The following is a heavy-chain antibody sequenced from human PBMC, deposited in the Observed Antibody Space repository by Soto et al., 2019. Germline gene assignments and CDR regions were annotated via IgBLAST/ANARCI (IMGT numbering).Heavy chain of an antibody. CDR3: ARDTYDSSGYYFDY. V-gene: IGHV4-30-4*01. CDR1: GGSISSGDYY. Sequence: PSETLSLTCTVSGGSISSGDYYWSWTRQPPGKGLEWIGYIYYSGSTYYNPSLKSRVTISVDTSKNQFSLKLSSVTAADTAVYYCARDTYDSSGYYFDYWGQGTLVTVSS. CDR2: IYYSGST. J-gene: IGHJ4*02. D-gene: IGHD3-22*01.